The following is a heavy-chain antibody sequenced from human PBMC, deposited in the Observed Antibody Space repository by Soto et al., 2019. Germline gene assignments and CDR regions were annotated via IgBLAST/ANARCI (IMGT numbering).Heavy chain of an antibody. J-gene: IGHJ4*02. CDR2: ISAYNGNT. Sequence: ASAKISCKASGYTFTSYGISWVRQAPGQGLEGMGWISAYNGNTNYAQKLQGRVTMPTDTSTSTAYMELRSLRSDDTAVYYCAREMEQRDIVGVPASTPLDYWGKGTLVTV. V-gene: IGHV1-18*01. D-gene: IGHD2-2*01. CDR1: GYTFTSYG. CDR3: AREMEQRDIVGVPASTPLDY.